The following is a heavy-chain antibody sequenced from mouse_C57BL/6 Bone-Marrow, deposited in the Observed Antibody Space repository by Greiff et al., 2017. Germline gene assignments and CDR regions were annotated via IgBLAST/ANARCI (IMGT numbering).Heavy chain of an antibody. CDR1: GSTFTSYW. CDR3: ATKPPYYDGSSYVDAMDY. D-gene: IGHD1-1*01. V-gene: IGHV1-7*01. J-gene: IGHJ4*01. Sequence: QVQLQQSGAELAKPGASVQLSCKASGSTFTSYWMHWVKQRPGQGLEWIGYINPSSGYTKYNQKFKDKATFTADKSYSTAYMQRSSLTYEDSAVYYGATKPPYYDGSSYVDAMDYWGQGTSVTVSS. CDR2: INPSSGYT.